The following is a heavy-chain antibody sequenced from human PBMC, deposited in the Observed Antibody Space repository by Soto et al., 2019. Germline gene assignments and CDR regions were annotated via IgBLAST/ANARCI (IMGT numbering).Heavy chain of an antibody. CDR1: GFTFSSYS. V-gene: IGHV3-21*01. J-gene: IGHJ6*02. CDR2: ISSSSSYI. D-gene: IGHD3-10*01. Sequence: LRLSCAASGFTFSSYSMNWVRQAPGKGLEWVSSISSSSSYIYYADSVKGRFTISRDNAKNSLYLQMNSLRAEDTAVHYCASDRELWFGDPYGMEVWGQGTTVTVSS. CDR3: ASDRELWFGDPYGMEV.